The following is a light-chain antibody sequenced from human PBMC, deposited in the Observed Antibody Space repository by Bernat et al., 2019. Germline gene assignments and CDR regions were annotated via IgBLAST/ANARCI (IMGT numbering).Light chain of an antibody. CDR2: GAS. V-gene: IGKV1-9*01. Sequence: DIQLTQSPPFLSASVRDRVTITCRASHVIGTYLAWYQQKPGKAPKLLIYGASTLQTGVPSRFSGRGSGTEFTLTIDSLRPEGFGTYHCQQLNSYPITFGQGTRLEIK. CDR3: QQLNSYPIT. J-gene: IGKJ5*01. CDR1: HVIGTY.